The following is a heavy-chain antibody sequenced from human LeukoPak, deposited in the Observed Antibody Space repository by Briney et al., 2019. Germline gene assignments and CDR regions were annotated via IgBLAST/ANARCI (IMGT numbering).Heavy chain of an antibody. CDR1: GGSISSYY. CDR3: ARYYYDSSGYLDFDS. D-gene: IGHD3-22*01. V-gene: IGHV4-59*01. J-gene: IGHJ4*02. CDR2: IYNSGGT. Sequence: PSETLSLTCTVSGGSISSYYWSWIRQPPGKGLEWIGYIYNSGGTNYNPSLKSRVTISIDTSKNQFSLKLSSVTAADTAVYYCARYYYDSSGYLDFDSWGQGTLVTVSS.